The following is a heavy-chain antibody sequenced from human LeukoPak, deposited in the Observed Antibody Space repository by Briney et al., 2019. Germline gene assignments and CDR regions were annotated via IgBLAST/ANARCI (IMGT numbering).Heavy chain of an antibody. D-gene: IGHD1-26*01. V-gene: IGHV3-64*04. CDR3: AAHRYSGIYPYYFDY. J-gene: IGHJ4*02. CDR2: ISSNGGST. CDR1: GFTFSSYS. Sequence: GGSLRLSCAASGFTFSSYSMHWVRQAPGKGLEYVSGISSNGGSTWYAGSVKGRFTISRDNSKNTVYLQMNSLTAEDTAIYYCAAHRYSGIYPYYFDYWGQGALVTVSS.